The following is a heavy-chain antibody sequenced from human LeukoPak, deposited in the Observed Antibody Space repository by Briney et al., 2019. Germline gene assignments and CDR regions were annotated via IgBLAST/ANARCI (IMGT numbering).Heavy chain of an antibody. CDR1: GYTFTSYA. D-gene: IGHD6-19*01. CDR2: IIPTFGTA. CDR3: ARGSRAGWLPAI. Sequence: GASVKVSCKASGYTFTSYAMNWVRQAPGQGLEWMGGIIPTFGTANYAQKFQGRVTITADESTSTAYMELSSLRSEDTAVYYCARGSRAGWLPAIWGQGTLVTVSS. V-gene: IGHV1-69*13. J-gene: IGHJ4*02.